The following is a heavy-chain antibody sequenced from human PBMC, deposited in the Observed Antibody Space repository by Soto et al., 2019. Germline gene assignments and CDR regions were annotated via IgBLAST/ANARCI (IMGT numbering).Heavy chain of an antibody. CDR3: ARSGPGGYIDH. V-gene: IGHV6-1*01. CDR1: ADSVSSKNAA. CDR2: TYYRSKWHS. J-gene: IGHJ4*02. Sequence: PSKTLSLTYDISADSVSSKNAAWNWIRQSPSRGLEWLGRTYYRSKWHSGYAVSVRSRVSISPDTSKNRFSLQLNSVTPDDTAVYYCARSGPGGYIDHWGRGTLVTVSS. D-gene: IGHD2-15*01.